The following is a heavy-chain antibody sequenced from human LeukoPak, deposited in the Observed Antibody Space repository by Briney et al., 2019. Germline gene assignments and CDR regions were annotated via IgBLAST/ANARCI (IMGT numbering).Heavy chain of an antibody. D-gene: IGHD5-24*01. CDR1: GFTFSNFS. Sequence: KPGGSLRLSCAASGFTFSNFSMNWVRQAPGRGLEWVSSISGSSSYIYYADSVKGRFTISRDNAKNSLYLQMNSLRAEDTAVYYCARGTGWLQLLGALDYWGQGTLVTVSS. V-gene: IGHV3-21*01. J-gene: IGHJ4*02. CDR2: ISGSSSYI. CDR3: ARGTGWLQLLGALDY.